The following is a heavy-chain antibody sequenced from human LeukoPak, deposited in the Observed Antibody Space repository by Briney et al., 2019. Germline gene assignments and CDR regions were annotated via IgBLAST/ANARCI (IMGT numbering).Heavy chain of an antibody. D-gene: IGHD3-16*01. CDR3: VRSRGGDFDH. Sequence: SQTLSLTCAISGDSASSNSAAWNWIRQSPSRGLEWLGKTYYRSKWSNDYAVSVRSRITINPDTSKNQFSLQLNSVTPADAAVYYCVRSRGGDFDHWGQGTLVTVSP. CDR2: TYYRSKWSN. J-gene: IGHJ4*02. V-gene: IGHV6-1*01. CDR1: GDSASSNSAA.